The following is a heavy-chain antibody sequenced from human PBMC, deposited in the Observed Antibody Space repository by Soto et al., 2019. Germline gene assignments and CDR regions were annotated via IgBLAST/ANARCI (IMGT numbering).Heavy chain of an antibody. Sequence: ASVKVSCKASGYTFTSYGISWVRQAPGQGLEWVGWISAYNGNTNYAQKLQGRVTMTTDTSTSTAYMELRSLRSDDTAVYYCARIMTTLIRFDPWGQGTLVTVSS. D-gene: IGHD3-16*01. CDR1: GYTFTSYG. J-gene: IGHJ5*02. CDR3: ARIMTTLIRFDP. CDR2: ISAYNGNT. V-gene: IGHV1-18*01.